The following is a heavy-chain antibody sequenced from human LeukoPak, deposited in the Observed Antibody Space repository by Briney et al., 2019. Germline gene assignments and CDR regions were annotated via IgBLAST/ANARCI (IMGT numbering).Heavy chain of an antibody. CDR3: AREGAVPGIDP. V-gene: IGHV4-38-2*02. CDR1: GYSITSGFS. D-gene: IGHD3-16*01. CDR2: ISHSGTT. J-gene: IGHJ5*02. Sequence: SETLSLTCAVSGYSITSGFSWGWIRQPPGKGLEWIGTISHSGTTDYKSTLESRLTISMDTSKNLFSLRLTSVAAADTAVYYCAREGAVPGIDPWGQGTLVTVSS.